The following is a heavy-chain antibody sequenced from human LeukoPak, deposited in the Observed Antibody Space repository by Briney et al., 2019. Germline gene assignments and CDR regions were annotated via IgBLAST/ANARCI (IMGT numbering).Heavy chain of an antibody. J-gene: IGHJ5*02. CDR1: GGSFSGYY. CDR2: INHSGST. CDR3: ARYGQTLPVDP. V-gene: IGHV4-34*01. D-gene: IGHD4-17*01. Sequence: SETLSLTCAVYGGSFSGYYWGWIRQPPGKGLEWIGEINHSGSTNYNPSLKSRVTISVDTSKNQFSLKLSSVTAADTAVYYCARYGQTLPVDPWGQGTLVTVSS.